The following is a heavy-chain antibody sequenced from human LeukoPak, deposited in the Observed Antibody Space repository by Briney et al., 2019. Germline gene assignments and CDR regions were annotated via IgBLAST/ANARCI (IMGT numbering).Heavy chain of an antibody. D-gene: IGHD3-16*02. V-gene: IGHV4-34*01. Sequence: SETLSLTCAVYGGSFSGYYRSWIRQPPGKGLEWIGEINHSGSTNYNPSLKSRVTISVDTSKNQFSLKLSSVTAADTAVYYCARGQALYYDYIWGSYRYTGFDYWGQGTLVTVSS. CDR1: GGSFSGYY. CDR2: INHSGST. CDR3: ARGQALYYDYIWGSYRYTGFDY. J-gene: IGHJ4*02.